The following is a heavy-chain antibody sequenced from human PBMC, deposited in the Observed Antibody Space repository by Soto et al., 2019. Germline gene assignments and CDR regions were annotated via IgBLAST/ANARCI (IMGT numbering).Heavy chain of an antibody. D-gene: IGHD4-4*01. J-gene: IGHJ4*02. CDR3: ARGWDSYLSY. CDR2: INHSGST. V-gene: IGHV4-34*01. CDR1: GGSFSGYY. Sequence: PSETLSLTCAVYGGSFSGYYWSWIRQPPGKGLEWIGEINHSGSTNYNPSLKSRVTISVDTSKNQFSLKLSSVTAADTSVYYCARGWDSYLSYCGQGTLVIVSS.